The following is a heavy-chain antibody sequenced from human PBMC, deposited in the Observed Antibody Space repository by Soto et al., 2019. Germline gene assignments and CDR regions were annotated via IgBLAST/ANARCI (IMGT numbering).Heavy chain of an antibody. D-gene: IGHD3-3*01. V-gene: IGHV4-34*01. CDR2: INHSGST. J-gene: IGHJ4*02. Sequence: SETLSLTCAVYGGSFSGYYWSWIRQPPGKGLEWIGEINHSGSTNYNPSLKSRVTISVDTYKNQFSLKLSSVTAADTAVYYCARDSYDFWSGPTFDYWGQGTLVTVSS. CDR1: GGSFSGYY. CDR3: ARDSYDFWSGPTFDY.